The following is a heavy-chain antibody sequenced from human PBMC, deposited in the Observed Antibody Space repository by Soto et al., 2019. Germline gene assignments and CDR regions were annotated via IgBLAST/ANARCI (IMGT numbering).Heavy chain of an antibody. CDR2: IYYSGSI. V-gene: IGHV4-59*01. CDR3: GRALVGPPRQNYYYGINV. D-gene: IGHD1-26*01. J-gene: IGHJ6*02. CDR1: GGSISSYY. Sequence: SETLSLTCTLSGGSISSYYWNWIRQPPGKGLEWIGYIYYSGSISYNPSLKSRVSISVDTPKNQVSLKLSSVIAADTAVYYWGRALVGPPRQNYYYGINVWGQGTTVTVS.